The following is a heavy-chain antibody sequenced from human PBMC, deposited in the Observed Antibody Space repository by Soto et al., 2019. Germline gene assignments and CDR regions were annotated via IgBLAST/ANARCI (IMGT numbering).Heavy chain of an antibody. J-gene: IGHJ4*02. CDR2: IKSKADGGTT. Sequence: EVQLVESGGGLVKPGGSLRLSCAASGFIFSNAWMSWVRQAPGKGLEWVGRIKSKADGGTTNYAAPVKGRFNISREGSKNTLYLQMNGLKTEDTAVYYCTTGWSSKDYWGQGTLVTVSS. CDR1: GFIFSNAW. D-gene: IGHD3-3*01. V-gene: IGHV3-15*01. CDR3: TTGWSSKDY.